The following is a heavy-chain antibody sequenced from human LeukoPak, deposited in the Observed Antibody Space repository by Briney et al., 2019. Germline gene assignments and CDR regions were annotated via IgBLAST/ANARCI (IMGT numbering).Heavy chain of an antibody. Sequence: SETLSLTCTVSGGSISSYYWSWIRQPPGKGLEWIGYIYYSGSTNYNPSLKSRVTISVDTSKNQFSLKLSSVTAADTAVYYCARSMKYYYGSGSYYPPLDYWGQGTLVIVSS. D-gene: IGHD3-10*01. CDR1: GGSISSYY. V-gene: IGHV4-59*08. CDR2: IYYSGST. CDR3: ARSMKYYYGSGSYYPPLDY. J-gene: IGHJ4*02.